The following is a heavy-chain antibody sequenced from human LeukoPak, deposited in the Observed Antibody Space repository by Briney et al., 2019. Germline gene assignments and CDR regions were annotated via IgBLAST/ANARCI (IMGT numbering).Heavy chain of an antibody. Sequence: PGGSLRLSCAASGFTVSSNYMSWVRQAPGKGLEWVSVIYSGGSTYCADSVKGRFTISRHNSKNTLYLQMNSLRAEDTAVYYCAREFSSGWYHNWFDPWGQGTLVTVSS. V-gene: IGHV3-53*04. CDR2: IYSGGST. CDR1: GFTVSSNY. D-gene: IGHD6-19*01. J-gene: IGHJ5*02. CDR3: AREFSSGWYHNWFDP.